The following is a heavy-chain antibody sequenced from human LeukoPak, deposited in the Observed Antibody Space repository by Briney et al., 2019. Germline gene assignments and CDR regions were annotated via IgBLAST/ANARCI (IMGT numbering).Heavy chain of an antibody. V-gene: IGHV1-69*04. CDR3: ARESLYDAFDI. CDR2: IIPILGIA. CDR1: GGTFSSYA. J-gene: IGHJ3*02. D-gene: IGHD3-16*01. Sequence: SVKVSCKASGGTFSSYAISWVRQAPGQGLEWMGRIIPILGIANYAQKFQGRVTITADKSTSTAYMELSSLRSEDTAVYYCARESLYDAFDIWGQGTMVTVSS.